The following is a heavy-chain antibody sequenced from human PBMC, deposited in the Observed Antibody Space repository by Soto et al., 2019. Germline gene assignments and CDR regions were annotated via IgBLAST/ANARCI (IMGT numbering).Heavy chain of an antibody. D-gene: IGHD6-19*01. CDR1: GFTFSSYS. Sequence: GGSLRLSCAASGFTFSSYSMNWVRQAPGKGLEWVSYISISSSTIYYADSVKGRFTISRDNAMNSLYLQMNSLRAEDTAVYYCARALDSSGWYDNDYWGQGTLVTVSS. V-gene: IGHV3-48*01. J-gene: IGHJ4*02. CDR3: ARALDSSGWYDNDY. CDR2: ISISSSTI.